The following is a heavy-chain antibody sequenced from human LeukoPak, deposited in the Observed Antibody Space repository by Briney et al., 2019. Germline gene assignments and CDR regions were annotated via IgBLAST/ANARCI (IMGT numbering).Heavy chain of an antibody. CDR1: GGSFSGYY. Sequence: SETLSLTCAVYGGSFSGYYWSWIRQPPGKGLEWIGEINHSGSTNYNPSLKSRVTISVDTSKNQFSLKLSSVTAADTAVYYCARAGYYGSGSSQFFYKRNYGMAVWGKGTTVTVSS. J-gene: IGHJ6*04. CDR2: INHSGST. D-gene: IGHD3-10*01. V-gene: IGHV4-34*01. CDR3: ARAGYYGSGSSQFFYKRNYGMAV.